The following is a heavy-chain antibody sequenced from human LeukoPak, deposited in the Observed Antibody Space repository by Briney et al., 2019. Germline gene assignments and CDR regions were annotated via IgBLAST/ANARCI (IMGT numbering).Heavy chain of an antibody. Sequence: SETLSLTCTVSGASISSYYWSWIRQPPGKGLEWIGYIYYTGTTNYNPSLKSRLTISVDTSKSQFSLRLSSVTAADTAVYYCARRLTTGTNDYWGQGTLVTVSS. V-gene: IGHV4-59*08. CDR1: GASISSYY. CDR2: IYYTGTT. D-gene: IGHD1-7*01. J-gene: IGHJ4*02. CDR3: ARRLTTGTNDY.